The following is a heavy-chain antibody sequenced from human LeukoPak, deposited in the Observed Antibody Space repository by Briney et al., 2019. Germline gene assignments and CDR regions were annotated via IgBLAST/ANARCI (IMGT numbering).Heavy chain of an antibody. J-gene: IGHJ4*02. CDR3: ARDMRRGSGDY. D-gene: IGHD3-10*01. CDR2: INPNSGGT. V-gene: IGHV1-2*02. Sequence: ASVKVSCKASRYIFTGYYMHWVRQAPGQGLEWMGWINPNSGGTNYAQKFQGRVTMTRDMSISTAYMELSRLRSDDTAVYYCARDMRRGSGDYWGQGTLVTVSS. CDR1: RYIFTGYY.